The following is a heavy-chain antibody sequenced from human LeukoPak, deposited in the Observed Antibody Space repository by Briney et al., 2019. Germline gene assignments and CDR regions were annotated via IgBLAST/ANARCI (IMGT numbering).Heavy chain of an antibody. D-gene: IGHD2-2*01. Sequence: GGSLRLSCATSGFPFRIAWMSWVRQAPGKGLEWVGFIRSKAYGGTTEYAASVKGRFTISRDDSKSIAYLQMNSLKTEDTAVYYCTRTGYCSSTSCYDYWGQGTLVTVSS. J-gene: IGHJ4*02. CDR3: TRTGYCSSTSCYDY. V-gene: IGHV3-49*04. CDR2: IRSKAYGGTT. CDR1: GFPFRIAW.